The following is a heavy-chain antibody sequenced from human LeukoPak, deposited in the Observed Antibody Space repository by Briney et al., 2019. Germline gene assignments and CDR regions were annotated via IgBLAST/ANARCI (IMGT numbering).Heavy chain of an antibody. J-gene: IGHJ3*02. CDR1: VGSISSYY. Sequence: PSETLSLTCTVSVGSISSYYWNWIRNPPGKGLEWIGYIYYSGSTNYNPSLKSRVTISVDTSKNQFSLKLTSVTAADTAVYYCARDGSGNDAFDIWGQGTMVTVSS. V-gene: IGHV4-59*01. CDR3: ARDGSGNDAFDI. D-gene: IGHD5-12*01. CDR2: IYYSGST.